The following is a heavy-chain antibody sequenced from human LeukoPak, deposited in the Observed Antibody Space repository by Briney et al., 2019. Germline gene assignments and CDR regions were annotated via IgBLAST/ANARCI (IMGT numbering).Heavy chain of an antibody. D-gene: IGHD1-26*01. CDR2: TYYRSKWYN. CDR1: GDSVSSNSAA. Sequence: SQTLSLTCAISGDSVSSNSAAWKWIRQSPSRGLEWLGRTYYRSKWYNDYAVSGKSGITINPDTSKNQFSLQLNSVTPEDTAVYYCARGVIVGAISGAFDIWGQGTMVTVSS. J-gene: IGHJ3*02. CDR3: ARGVIVGAISGAFDI. V-gene: IGHV6-1*01.